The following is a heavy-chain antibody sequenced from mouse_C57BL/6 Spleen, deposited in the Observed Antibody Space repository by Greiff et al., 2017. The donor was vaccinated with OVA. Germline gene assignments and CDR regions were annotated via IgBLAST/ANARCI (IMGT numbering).Heavy chain of an antibody. V-gene: IGHV1-64*01. CDR3: AREVIYYGNRGFAY. Sequence: QVQLQQSGAELVKPGASVKLSCKASGYTFTSYWMHWVKQRPGQGLEWIGMIHPNSGSTNYNEKFKSKATLTVDKSSSTAYMQLSSLTSEDSAVYYCAREVIYYGNRGFAYWGQGTLVTVSA. J-gene: IGHJ3*01. D-gene: IGHD2-1*01. CDR1: GYTFTSYW. CDR2: IHPNSGST.